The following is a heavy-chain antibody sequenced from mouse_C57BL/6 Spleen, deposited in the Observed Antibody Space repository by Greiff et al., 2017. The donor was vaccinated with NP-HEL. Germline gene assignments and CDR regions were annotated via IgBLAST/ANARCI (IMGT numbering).Heavy chain of an antibody. CDR2: IDPSDSET. CDR1: GYTFTSYW. Sequence: QVQLQQPGAELVRPGSSVKLSCKASGYTFTSYWMHWVKQRPIQGLEWIGNIDPSDSETHYNQKFKDKATLTVDKSSSTAYMQRSSLTSEDSAVYYCARATTVVADYWGQGTTLTVSS. V-gene: IGHV1-52*01. CDR3: ARATTVVADY. D-gene: IGHD1-1*01. J-gene: IGHJ2*01.